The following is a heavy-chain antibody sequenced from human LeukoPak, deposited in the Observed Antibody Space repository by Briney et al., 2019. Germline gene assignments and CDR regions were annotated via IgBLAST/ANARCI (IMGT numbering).Heavy chain of an antibody. CDR1: GFTFSNYT. CDR3: ARMYHAFDF. V-gene: IGHV3-21*01. Sequence: GGSLRLSCAAPGFTFSNYTMNWVRQAPGKGLEWVSSISGSTTFMYYADSVKGRFTISRDTAKNSLFLQMNSLRAEDTAVYYCARMYHAFDFWGQGTMVTVSS. CDR2: ISGSTTFM. D-gene: IGHD2-2*01. J-gene: IGHJ3*01.